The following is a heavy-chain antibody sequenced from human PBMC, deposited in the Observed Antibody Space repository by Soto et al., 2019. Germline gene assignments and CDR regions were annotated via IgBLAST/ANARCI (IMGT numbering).Heavy chain of an antibody. CDR3: ARRSKKTETPIIGFDP. D-gene: IGHD1-7*01. CDR2: INRSGST. J-gene: IGHJ5*02. V-gene: IGHV4-34*01. CDR1: GGSFSGYY. Sequence: QVQLQQWGAGLLKPSETLSLTCAVYGGSFSGYYWSWIRQPPGKGLEWIGEINRSGSTNYNPSLKSRVPISRDTSKNQFSLTLSSVTAADTAVYYCARRSKKTETPIIGFDPWGQGTLVTLSS.